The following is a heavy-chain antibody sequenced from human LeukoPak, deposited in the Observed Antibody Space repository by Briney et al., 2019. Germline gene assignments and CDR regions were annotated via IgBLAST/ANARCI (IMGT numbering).Heavy chain of an antibody. V-gene: IGHV5-51*01. D-gene: IGHD7-27*01. CDR2: IYPFDSES. CDR3: ARPNWARRYFDY. Sequence: GESLKISCKVSGYSFTNYGIGWVRQMPGKGLEWMGIIYPFDSESRYSPSSQGQVTISADKSITTAYLQWSSLKASDTAMYYCARPNWARRYFDYWGQGTLVTVSS. J-gene: IGHJ4*02. CDR1: GYSFTNYG.